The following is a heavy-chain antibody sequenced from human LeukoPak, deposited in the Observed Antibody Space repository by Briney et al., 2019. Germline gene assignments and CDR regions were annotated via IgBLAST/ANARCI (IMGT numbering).Heavy chain of an antibody. D-gene: IGHD4-17*01. J-gene: IGHJ6*03. CDR2: ISSSSSTI. CDR3: ARVGTGDYVPYYYYYHMDV. Sequence: PGGSLRLSCAASGFTFSSYGMTWVRQAPGKGLEWVSYISSSSSTIYYADSVKGRFTISRDNAKNSLYLQLNSLRAEDTAVYYCARVGTGDYVPYYYYYHMDVWGEGTTVTVSS. V-gene: IGHV3-48*01. CDR1: GFTFSSYG.